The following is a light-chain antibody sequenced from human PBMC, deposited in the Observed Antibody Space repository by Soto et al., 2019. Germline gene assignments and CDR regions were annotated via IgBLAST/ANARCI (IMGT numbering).Light chain of an antibody. V-gene: IGKV1-5*01. CDR3: LQYNGYYRT. CDR2: DAS. Sequence: DIQMTQSPSTLSASVGDTVTITCRASQTISGWLAWYQQRPGKAPNLLIFDASTLESGVPSRFSGSRSGTTFTLTISSLQSDDFATYYCLQYNGYYRTFGQGTKVDIK. J-gene: IGKJ1*01. CDR1: QTISGW.